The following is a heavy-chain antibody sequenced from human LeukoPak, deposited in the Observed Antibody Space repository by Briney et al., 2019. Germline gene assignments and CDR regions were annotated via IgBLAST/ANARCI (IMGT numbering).Heavy chain of an antibody. CDR1: GFIFSSYS. J-gene: IGHJ4*02. Sequence: QPGGSLRLSCAVSGFIFSSYSMNWVRQAPGKGPEWVSYISSSSSTLFYADSVKGRFTISRDNSKNTLYLQMNSLRAEDTAVYYCAGQWLTIDYRGQGTLVTVSS. CDR3: AGQWLTIDY. CDR2: ISSSSSTL. V-gene: IGHV3-48*01. D-gene: IGHD6-19*01.